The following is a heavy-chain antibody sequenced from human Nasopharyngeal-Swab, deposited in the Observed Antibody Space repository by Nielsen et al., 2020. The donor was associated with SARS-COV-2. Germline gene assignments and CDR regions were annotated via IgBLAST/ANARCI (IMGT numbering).Heavy chain of an antibody. Sequence: SETLSLTCTVSGGSMSNFHWSWIRLSPGKGLEWIGYVYDSGSTKYNPSLNSRVTISVDTSKTQFSLKVGSVTAADTAVYFCARRLGLRAPFDYWGQGTLVTVSS. V-gene: IGHV4-59*08. CDR1: GGSMSNFH. CDR2: VYDSGST. J-gene: IGHJ4*02. CDR3: ARRLGLRAPFDY. D-gene: IGHD5/OR15-5a*01.